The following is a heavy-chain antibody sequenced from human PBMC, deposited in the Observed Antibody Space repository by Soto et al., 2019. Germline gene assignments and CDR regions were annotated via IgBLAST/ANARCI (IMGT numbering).Heavy chain of an antibody. J-gene: IGHJ4*02. CDR1: GYTFSGYG. CDR2: ISAYNGNT. D-gene: IGHD4-17*01. CDR3: ARSSSDYGDDGLSLGY. Sequence: QVQLVQSGAEVKKPGASVKVSCKASGYTFSGYGINWVRQAPGQGLEWTGWISAYNGNTKYAQKFQGRVTMTTDTSTSTAHMELRSLRSDDTAVYFCARSSSDYGDDGLSLGYWGQGTLVTVSS. V-gene: IGHV1-18*01.